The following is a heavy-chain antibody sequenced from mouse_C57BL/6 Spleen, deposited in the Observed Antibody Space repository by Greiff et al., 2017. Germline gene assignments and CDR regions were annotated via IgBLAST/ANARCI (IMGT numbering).Heavy chain of an antibody. CDR3: TRPRNYGSSWFAY. CDR1: GFTFSDAW. D-gene: IGHD1-1*01. Sequence: EVKLVESGGGLVQPGGSMKLSCAASGFTFSDAWMDWVRQSPEKGLEWVAEIRNKANNHATYYAESVKGRFTISRDDSKSSVYLQMNSLRAEDTGIYYCTRPRNYGSSWFAYWGQGTLVTVSA. V-gene: IGHV6-6*01. J-gene: IGHJ3*01. CDR2: IRNKANNHAT.